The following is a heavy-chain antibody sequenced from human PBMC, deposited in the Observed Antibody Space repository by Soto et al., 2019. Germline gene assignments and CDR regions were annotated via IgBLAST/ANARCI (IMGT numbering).Heavy chain of an antibody. V-gene: IGHV4-39*01. J-gene: IGHJ4*02. CDR2: IHYSGST. D-gene: IGHD3-16*01. CDR1: GGSIHSNNYY. CDR3: SSFFHRRGEFTFPYSFDY. Sequence: QLQLQESGPGLVKPSETLSLTCTVSGGSIHSNNYYWGWIRQPPGRGLECIANIHYSGSTHYNPSLTSRVPLSVDTSKNQFSLKLSSVTAADTAVYYCSSFFHRRGEFTFPYSFDYWGQGTLVTVSS.